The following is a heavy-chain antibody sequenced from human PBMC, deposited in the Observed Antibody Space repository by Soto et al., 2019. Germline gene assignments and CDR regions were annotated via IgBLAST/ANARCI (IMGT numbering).Heavy chain of an antibody. J-gene: IGHJ4*02. CDR1: GGSISGYY. CDR3: GRAYGDSK. CDR2: IYYTGTT. D-gene: IGHD4-17*01. Sequence: QVQLQESGPGLVEPSETLSLTCTVSGGSISGYYWSWIRQPPGKGLEWIGYIYYTGTTNYNPSLKSRVTISVDTSKNQFSLKLSSVTAADTAVYYCGRAYGDSKWGQGTLVTVSS. V-gene: IGHV4-59*01.